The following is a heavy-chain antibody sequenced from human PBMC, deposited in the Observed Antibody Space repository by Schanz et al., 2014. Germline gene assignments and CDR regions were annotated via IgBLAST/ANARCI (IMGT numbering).Heavy chain of an antibody. V-gene: IGHV1-69*08. D-gene: IGHD6-6*01. J-gene: IGHJ4*02. CDR1: RSTFSSYT. Sequence: QVQLVQSEAEVKKPGSSVKVSCKASRSTFSSYTINWVRQAPGQGLEWMGRIIPILGIANYAQKFQGGVTITADRSTSTACMELSSLRSEDTAVYYCARDQSPYTNASDVRYFEYWGEGSLVACSP. CDR2: IIPILGIA. CDR3: ARDQSPYTNASDVRYFEY.